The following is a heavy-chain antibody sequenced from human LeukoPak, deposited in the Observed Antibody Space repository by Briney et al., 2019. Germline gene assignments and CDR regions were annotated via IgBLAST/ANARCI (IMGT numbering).Heavy chain of an antibody. Sequence: ASVKVSCKASGYTFTGYYMHWVRQAPGQGLEWMGWINPNSGGTNYAQKFQGRVTMTRDTSISTAYMELSRLRSDDTAVYYCAGVLGSSGWYGIDYWGQGTLVTVSS. D-gene: IGHD6-19*01. CDR2: INPNSGGT. CDR1: GYTFTGYY. J-gene: IGHJ4*02. V-gene: IGHV1-2*02. CDR3: AGVLGSSGWYGIDY.